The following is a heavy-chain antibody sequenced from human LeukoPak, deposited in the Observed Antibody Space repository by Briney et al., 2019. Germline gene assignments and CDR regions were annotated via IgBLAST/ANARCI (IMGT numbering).Heavy chain of an antibody. V-gene: IGHV4-39*07. J-gene: IGHJ5*02. CDR2: IYYSGST. CDR3: ARGSIQFDP. D-gene: IGHD2-2*01. Sequence: PSETLSLTCTVSGGSLSSSSYYWGWIRQPPGKGLEWIGSIYYSGSTYYNPSLKSRVTISVDTSKNQFSLKLSSVTAADTAVYYCARGSIQFDPWGQGTLVTVSS. CDR1: GGSLSSSSYY.